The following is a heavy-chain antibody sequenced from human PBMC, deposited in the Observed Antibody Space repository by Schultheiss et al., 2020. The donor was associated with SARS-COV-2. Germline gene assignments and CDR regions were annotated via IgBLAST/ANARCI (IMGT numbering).Heavy chain of an antibody. CDR3: AGRVVPAAPYYYYGMDV. D-gene: IGHD2-2*01. CDR1: GFTFDDYG. Sequence: GESLKISCAASGFTFDDYGMSWVRQAPGKGLEWVGRIRDKSDGEKTDYGLPVRGRFTISRDNAKNSLYLQMNSLRAEDTAVYYCAGRVVPAAPYYYYGMDVWGQGTTVTVSS. V-gene: IGHV3-15*01. CDR2: IRDKSDGEKT. J-gene: IGHJ6*02.